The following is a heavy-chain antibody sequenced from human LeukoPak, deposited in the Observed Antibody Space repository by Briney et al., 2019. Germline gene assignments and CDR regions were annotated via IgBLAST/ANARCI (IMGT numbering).Heavy chain of an antibody. D-gene: IGHD6-19*01. CDR1: GFTFSSYA. V-gene: IGHV3-74*01. CDR2: IKTDGTTT. J-gene: IGHJ4*02. CDR3: AREGSGWYYFDY. Sequence: GSLRLSCAGSGFTFSSYAMSWVRQPPGKGLVWVSRIKTDGTTTTYADSVKGRFTISRDNAKNTLYLQMNSLTAEDTALYYCAREGSGWYYFDYWGQGALVTVSS.